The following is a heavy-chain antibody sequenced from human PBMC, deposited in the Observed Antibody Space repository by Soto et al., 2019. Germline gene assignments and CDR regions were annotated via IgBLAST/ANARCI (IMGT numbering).Heavy chain of an antibody. CDR3: ARRAVVAVTGSLDNWLDP. CDR1: GGSISSYY. J-gene: IGHJ5*02. CDR2: VYNSGST. V-gene: IGHV4-59*01. D-gene: IGHD2-21*01. Sequence: NPSETLSLTCTVSGGSISSYYWSCIRQPPGEALEWIGYVYNSGSTNYNPSLKSRVTISVDTSKNQFSLKVNSVTAADTAVYYCARRAVVAVTGSLDNWLDPWGQGILVTVS.